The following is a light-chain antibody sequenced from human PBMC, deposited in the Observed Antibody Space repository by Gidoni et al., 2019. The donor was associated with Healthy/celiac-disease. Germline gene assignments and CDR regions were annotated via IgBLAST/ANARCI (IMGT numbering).Light chain of an antibody. V-gene: IGKV1-9*01. CDR3: QQLNSYPH. J-gene: IGKJ3*01. Sequence: DIQLTQSPSFLSASVGDRVTITCRASQGISSYLACYQQKPGKAPKLLIYAASTLQSGVPSRFSGSGSGTEFTLTISSLQPEDFATYYCQQLNSYPHFXPXTKVXIK. CDR2: AAS. CDR1: QGISSY.